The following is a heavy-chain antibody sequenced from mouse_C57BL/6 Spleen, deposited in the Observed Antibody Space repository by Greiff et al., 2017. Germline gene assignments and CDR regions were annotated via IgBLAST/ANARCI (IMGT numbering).Heavy chain of an antibody. Sequence: VKLMESGAELVRPGASVKLSCKASGYTFTDYYINWVKQRPGQGLEWIARIYPGSGNTYYNEKFKDKATLTAEKSSSTAYMQLSSLTSEDSAVYFCVIYYDYDGDFDVWGTGTTVTVSS. D-gene: IGHD2-4*01. V-gene: IGHV1-76*01. CDR3: VIYYDYDGDFDV. CDR1: GYTFTDYY. J-gene: IGHJ1*03. CDR2: IYPGSGNT.